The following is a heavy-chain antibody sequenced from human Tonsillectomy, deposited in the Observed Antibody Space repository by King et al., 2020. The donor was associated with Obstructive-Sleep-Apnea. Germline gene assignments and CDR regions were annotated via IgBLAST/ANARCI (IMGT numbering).Heavy chain of an antibody. CDR2: IDPTDSYT. D-gene: IGHD6-13*01. CDR1: GYSFNSYW. J-gene: IGHJ4*02. CDR3: ARHRDEEQHFDY. Sequence: QLVQSGAEVKKPGESLRISCQGSGYSFNSYWITWVRQMPGRGLEWMGMIDPTDSYTNYSPSFQGHVIISADKSISAAYLQWSSLTASDSAIYYCARHRDEEQHFDYWGQGTLVTVSS. V-gene: IGHV5-10-1*03.